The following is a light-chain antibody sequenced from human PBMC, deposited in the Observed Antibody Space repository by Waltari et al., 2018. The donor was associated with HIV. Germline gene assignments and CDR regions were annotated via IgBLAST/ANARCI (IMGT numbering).Light chain of an antibody. Sequence: DIVMTQSPDSLPVSLGERATINCTSSRSILYSSDNRNYLAWYQQKARQPPKLLISWASTRESGVPDRFSGSGSGTDVTLTITRLQAEDVAVYHCQQYFRIPPTFGGGTKVEIK. CDR2: WAS. V-gene: IGKV4-1*01. CDR3: QQYFRIPPT. J-gene: IGKJ4*01. CDR1: RSILYSSDNRNY.